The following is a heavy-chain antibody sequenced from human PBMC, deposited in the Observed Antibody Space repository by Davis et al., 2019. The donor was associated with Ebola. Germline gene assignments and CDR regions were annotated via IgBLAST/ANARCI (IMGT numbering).Heavy chain of an antibody. V-gene: IGHV3-30-3*01. Sequence: GESLKISCAASGFTFSSYAMHWVRQAPGKGLEWVAVISYDGSNKYYADSVKGRFTISRDNSKNTLYLQMNSLRAEDTAVYYCARDHIVVVPAAISQMDVWGQGTTVTVSS. CDR2: ISYDGSNK. J-gene: IGHJ6*02. CDR3: ARDHIVVVPAAISQMDV. D-gene: IGHD2-2*01. CDR1: GFTFSSYA.